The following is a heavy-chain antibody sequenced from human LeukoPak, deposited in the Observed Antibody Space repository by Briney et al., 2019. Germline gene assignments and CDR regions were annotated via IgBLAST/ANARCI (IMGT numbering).Heavy chain of an antibody. CDR3: ARLWRSSGSPTAFDI. Sequence: SETLSLTCNVSGGSTSSYYWSWIRQPPGKGLEWIGYISTSGSTNYNPSLKSRVTISVDTSRNQFSLKLSSETVADTAVYYCARLWRSSGSPTAFDIWGQGTLVTVSS. CDR1: GGSTSSYY. CDR2: ISTSGST. J-gene: IGHJ3*02. D-gene: IGHD1-26*01. V-gene: IGHV4-4*09.